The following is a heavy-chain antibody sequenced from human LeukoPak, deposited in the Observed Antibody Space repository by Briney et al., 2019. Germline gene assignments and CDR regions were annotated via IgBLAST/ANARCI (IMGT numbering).Heavy chain of an antibody. CDR1: GGSISSYY. J-gene: IGHJ6*03. Sequence: SETLSLTCTVSGGSISSYYWSWIRQPPGKGLEWIGYIYYSGSTNYNPSLKSRVTISVDTSKKKFSLKLSSVTAADTAVYYCARLKFIAKYYYYYYYMDVWGKGTTVTISS. V-gene: IGHV4-59*12. D-gene: IGHD3-16*02. CDR2: IYYSGST. CDR3: ARLKFIAKYYYYYYYMDV.